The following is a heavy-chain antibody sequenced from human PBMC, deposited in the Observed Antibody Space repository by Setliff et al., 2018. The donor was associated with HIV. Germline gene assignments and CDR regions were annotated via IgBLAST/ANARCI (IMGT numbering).Heavy chain of an antibody. CDR3: ARDRHYSGLGSYGP. D-gene: IGHD3-10*01. Sequence: SETLSLTCTVSGGSISSYYWSWIRQPPGKGLEWIGYINTSGTTNYNPSLKSRVTISVDTSKNQFSLKLSSVTAADTAVYYCARDRHYSGLGSYGPWGPGTLVTVSS. J-gene: IGHJ5*02. V-gene: IGHV4-4*09. CDR1: GGSISSYY. CDR2: INTSGTT.